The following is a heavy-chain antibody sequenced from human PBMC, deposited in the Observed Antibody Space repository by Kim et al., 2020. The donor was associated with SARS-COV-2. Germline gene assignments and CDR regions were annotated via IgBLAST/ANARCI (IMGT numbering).Heavy chain of an antibody. CDR1: GFTFRGYW. V-gene: IGHV3-7*01. CDR3: ARDRSYNNWYDYNIALDH. J-gene: IGHJ4*01. D-gene: IGHD1-1*01. CDR2: IKQDGSEK. Sequence: GGSLRLSCATSGFTFRGYWMTWVRQAPGKGLEWVANIKQDGSEKYYADFVRGRFTISRDNAKASLYLQMDSLRAEDTALYYCARDRSYNNWYDYNIALDHWGHGTLVTVSS.